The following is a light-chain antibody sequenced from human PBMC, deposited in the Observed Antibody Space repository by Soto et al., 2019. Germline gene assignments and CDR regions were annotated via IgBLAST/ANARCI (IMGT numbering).Light chain of an antibody. CDR1: QSIYGW. Sequence: DIRMTQSPSSLSASIGDRVTITCRASQSIYGWLVWYQQKPGKAPKLVIHRASILESGVPSRFSGSGSGAEFSLTISSLQPDDFAPYYCQPYSIYRTFGKGTKVDIK. V-gene: IGKV1-5*03. J-gene: IGKJ1*01. CDR3: QPYSIYRT. CDR2: RAS.